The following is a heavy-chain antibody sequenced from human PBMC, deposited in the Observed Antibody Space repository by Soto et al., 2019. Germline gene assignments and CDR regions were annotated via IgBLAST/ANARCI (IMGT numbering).Heavy chain of an antibody. CDR1: GFTVSSNY. Sequence: EVQLVESGGGLIQPGGSLRLSCAASGFTVSSNYMSWVRQAPGKGLEWVSVIYSGGSTYYADSVKGRFTISRDNSKNTLYLQMNSLRAEDTAVYYCARGPEAVAGTYPDYWGQGTLVTVSS. V-gene: IGHV3-53*01. CDR2: IYSGGST. J-gene: IGHJ4*02. D-gene: IGHD6-19*01. CDR3: ARGPEAVAGTYPDY.